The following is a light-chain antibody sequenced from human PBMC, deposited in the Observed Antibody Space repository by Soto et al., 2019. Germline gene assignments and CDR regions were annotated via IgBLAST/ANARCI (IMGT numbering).Light chain of an antibody. J-gene: IGKJ1*01. CDR3: QQYSTYSWT. Sequence: DIQMTQSPSTLSASVGDRVTITCRASQSVSTWLAWYQQKPGKAPKLLIYKASSLESGVPSRFSGSGSGTDFTLAISSLQPDDFAIYYGQQYSTYSWTFGQGTKVEIK. V-gene: IGKV1-5*03. CDR1: QSVSTW. CDR2: KAS.